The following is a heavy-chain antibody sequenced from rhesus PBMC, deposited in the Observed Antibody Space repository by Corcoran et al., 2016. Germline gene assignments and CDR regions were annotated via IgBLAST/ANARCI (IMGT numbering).Heavy chain of an antibody. CDR2: IGCSSGST. CDR3: ARLITGYSSWSRGVGFDY. V-gene: IGHV4-127*01. Sequence: QVQLQESGPGLVKPSETLSLTCAVSGFSISSGYGWSWLRQPPGKGLACNGYIGCSSGSTNYNPSLKSRGTISKDPSKNQFSLKRSSVTAADTAVYYCARLITGYSSWSRGVGFDYWGQGVLVTVSS. D-gene: IGHD6-13*01. J-gene: IGHJ4*01. CDR1: GFSISSGYG.